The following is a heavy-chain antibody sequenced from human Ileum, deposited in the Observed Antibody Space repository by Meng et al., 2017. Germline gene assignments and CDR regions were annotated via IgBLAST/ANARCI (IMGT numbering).Heavy chain of an antibody. Sequence: EGKLGETVGGLIQPGESLKLSCAASGFTVSSNYISWVRQAPGKGLEWVSVIYAGGTTYYADSVKGRFTISRDDSKNTVFLQMNSLRGEDTAVYYCAGRYSSGWYVHWGQEPWSPSPQ. CDR2: IYAGGTT. CDR1: GFTVSSNY. V-gene: IGHV3-53*02. D-gene: IGHD6-19*01. J-gene: IGHJ5*02. CDR3: AGRYSSGWYVH.